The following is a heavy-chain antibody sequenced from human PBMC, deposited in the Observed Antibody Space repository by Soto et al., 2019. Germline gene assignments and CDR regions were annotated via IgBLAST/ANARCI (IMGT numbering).Heavy chain of an antibody. D-gene: IGHD3-10*01. CDR1: GGSISSDY. Sequence: PSETLSLTCTVSGGSISSDYWSWMRQAPGRGLEWIGYIYYTGTSYYNPSLKSRVTISLDTSNNQFSLELTSVTAPDSAVYYCARGRGLALTYYPHGVDVWGQGTTVTVSS. CDR3: ARGRGLALTYYPHGVDV. CDR2: IYYTGTS. J-gene: IGHJ6*02. V-gene: IGHV4-59*01.